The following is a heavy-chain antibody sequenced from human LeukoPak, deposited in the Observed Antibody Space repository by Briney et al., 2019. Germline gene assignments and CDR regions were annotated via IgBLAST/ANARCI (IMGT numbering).Heavy chain of an antibody. CDR1: GFTFSSSA. CDR2: ISGSDSST. Sequence: GGSLRLSCAASGFTFSSSAMSWVRQAPGKGLEWVSTISGSDSSTHYADSVKGRFTISRDNSKNTLYLQMNSLRAEDTAVYYCARAWLDYWGQGTLVTVSS. V-gene: IGHV3-23*01. J-gene: IGHJ4*02. D-gene: IGHD5-12*01. CDR3: ARAWLDY.